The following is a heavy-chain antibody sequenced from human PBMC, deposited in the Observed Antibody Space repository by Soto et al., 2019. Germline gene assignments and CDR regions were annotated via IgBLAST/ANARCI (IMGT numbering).Heavy chain of an antibody. V-gene: IGHV4-59*01. CDR1: GGSISSYY. CDR2: ISYSGST. Sequence: PSETLSLTCTVSGGSISSYYWSWIRQPPGRGLEWIGYISYSGSTNYNPSLNSRVTISLDTSKTQLSLKLSSVTAADTAIYYCARDYFDSRGYYWVDYWGQGTLVTVS. CDR3: ARDYFDSRGYYWVDY. D-gene: IGHD3-22*01. J-gene: IGHJ4*02.